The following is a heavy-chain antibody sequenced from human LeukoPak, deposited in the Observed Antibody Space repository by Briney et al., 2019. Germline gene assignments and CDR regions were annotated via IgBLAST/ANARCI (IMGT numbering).Heavy chain of an antibody. CDR1: GYTFTSYG. CDR3: ARAGSISGSYIRYAFDI. Sequence: ASVKVSCKASGYTFTSYGFSWVRQAPGQGLEWMGWISAYNGNTNYAQKLQGRVTMTTDTSTSTAYMELSSLRSEDTAVYYCARAGSISGSYIRYAFDIWGQGTMVTVSS. D-gene: IGHD1-26*01. V-gene: IGHV1-18*01. J-gene: IGHJ3*02. CDR2: ISAYNGNT.